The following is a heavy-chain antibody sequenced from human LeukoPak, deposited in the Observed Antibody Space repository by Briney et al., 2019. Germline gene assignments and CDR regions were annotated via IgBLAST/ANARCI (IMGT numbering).Heavy chain of an antibody. CDR1: GNYW. Sequence: GGSLRLSCAASGNYWMHWVRQAPGKGLVWVSHINSDGSWTSYADSVKGRFTISRDNAKNSLYLQMSNLRAEDTAVYFCARGGGLDVWGQGATVTVSS. V-gene: IGHV3-74*01. CDR3: ARGGGLDV. J-gene: IGHJ6*02. CDR2: INSDGSWT. D-gene: IGHD3-16*01.